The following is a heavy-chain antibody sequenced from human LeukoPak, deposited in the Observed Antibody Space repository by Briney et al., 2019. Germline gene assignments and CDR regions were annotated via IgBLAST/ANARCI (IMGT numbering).Heavy chain of an antibody. V-gene: IGHV3-23*01. CDR1: GFDITAYT. CDR2: IRPNGDRT. D-gene: IGHD2-21*01. J-gene: IGHJ4*02. Sequence: GGSLRLSCSGSGFDITAYTATWVRQAPGKGLEWVSSIRPNGDRTFYADFVKGRFTISRDNSKNTVSLHMNSLRAEDSAIYRCARAYDKAYDYWGQGTLVTVSS. CDR3: ARAYDKAYDY.